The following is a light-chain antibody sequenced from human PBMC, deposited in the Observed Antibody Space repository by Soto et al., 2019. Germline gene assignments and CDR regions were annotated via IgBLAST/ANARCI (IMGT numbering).Light chain of an antibody. CDR2: EVS. Sequence: QSALTQPASVSGSPGQSITISCTGTSSDVGGYNYVSWYQQHPGKAPKLVIYEVSNRPSGVSNRCSGSRSGNTASLTISGLQAEDEADYYCSPYASSSTRVFGGGTKLTVL. CDR3: SPYASSSTRV. V-gene: IGLV2-14*01. CDR1: SSDVGGYNY. J-gene: IGLJ3*02.